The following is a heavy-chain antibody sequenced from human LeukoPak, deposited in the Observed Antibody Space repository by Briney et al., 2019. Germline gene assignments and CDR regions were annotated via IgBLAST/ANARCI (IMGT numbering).Heavy chain of an antibody. V-gene: IGHV6-1*01. J-gene: IGHJ4*02. CDR1: GDSVSRNSVA. D-gene: IGHD5-18*01. CDR2: TYYRSRWYY. Sequence: SQTLSLTCVISGDSVSRNSVAWNWIRQSRSRGLEWLGRTYYRSRWYYDYAESVKSRIAINPDTSKNQLSLQLNSVTPEDTAMYYCARGAYSYGNYYFEYWDQGTLVTVSS. CDR3: ARGAYSYGNYYFEY.